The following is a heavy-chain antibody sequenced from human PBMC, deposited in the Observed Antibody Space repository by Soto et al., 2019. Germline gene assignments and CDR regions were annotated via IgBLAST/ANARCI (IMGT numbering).Heavy chain of an antibody. D-gene: IGHD4-17*01. CDR3: ARSYGDYINFDF. CDR2: IYYSGST. Sequence: SETLSLTCSVSGGSISTYYWSWIRQSPGKGLEWIGYIYYSGSTNYNPSLKSRVTISVDTSKNQFSLKLSSVTAADTAVYYCARSYGDYINFDFWGQGTLVTVSS. V-gene: IGHV4-59*01. CDR1: GGSISTYY. J-gene: IGHJ4*02.